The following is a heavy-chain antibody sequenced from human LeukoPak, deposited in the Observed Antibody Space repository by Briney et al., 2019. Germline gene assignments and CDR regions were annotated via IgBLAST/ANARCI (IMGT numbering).Heavy chain of an antibody. CDR2: IYHSGST. V-gene: IGHV4-4*02. CDR1: GGSISSSNW. D-gene: IGHD3-22*01. CDR3: ASLDGYDSSGYYYDFDY. J-gene: IGHJ4*02. Sequence: SGTLSLTCAVSGGSISSSNWWSWVRQPPGKGLEWIGEIYHSGSTNYNPSLKSRVTISVDKSKNQFSLKLSSVTAADTAVYYCASLDGYDSSGYYYDFDYWGQGTLVTVSS.